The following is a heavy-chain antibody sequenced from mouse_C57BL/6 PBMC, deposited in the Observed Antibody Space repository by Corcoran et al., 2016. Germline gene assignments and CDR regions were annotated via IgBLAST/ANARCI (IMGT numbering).Heavy chain of an antibody. Sequence: QIQLVQCGPELKKPGETVKISCKESGYTFTPYGMSWVKQAPGKDLKWMGWINTYSGVPTYADDFKGRFAFSLETSASPAYLQLKNLKNEDTATYFCARPSLYDGYYVDAMDYWGQGTSVTVSS. CDR3: ARPSLYDGYYVDAMDY. J-gene: IGHJ4*01. CDR2: INTYSGVP. V-gene: IGHV9-3*01. CDR1: GYTFTPYG. D-gene: IGHD2-3*01.